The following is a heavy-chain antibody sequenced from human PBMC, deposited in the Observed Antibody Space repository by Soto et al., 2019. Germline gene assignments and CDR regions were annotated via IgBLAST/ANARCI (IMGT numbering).Heavy chain of an antibody. CDR1: GYTFTSYG. CDR2: ISAYNGNT. D-gene: IGHD6-19*01. Sequence: ASEKVSCKASGYTFTSYGISWVRQAPGQGLEWMGWISAYNGNTNYAQKLQGRVTMTTDTSTSTAYMELRSLRSDDTAVYYCAREPYSSGGNWFDPWGQGTLVTVSS. V-gene: IGHV1-18*01. CDR3: AREPYSSGGNWFDP. J-gene: IGHJ5*02.